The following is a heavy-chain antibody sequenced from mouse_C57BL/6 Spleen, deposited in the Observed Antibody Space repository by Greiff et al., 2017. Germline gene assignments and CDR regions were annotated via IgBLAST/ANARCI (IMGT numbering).Heavy chain of an antibody. D-gene: IGHD2-1*01. CDR1: GYTFTSYW. Sequence: QVQLQQPGAELVKPGASVKMSCKASGYTFTSYWITWVKQRPGQGLEWIGDIYPGSGSTNYNEKFKSKATLTVDKSSRTAYMQLSSLTSEDSAVYYCARGRGNYLYAMDYWGQGTSVTVSS. J-gene: IGHJ4*01. CDR3: ARGRGNYLYAMDY. V-gene: IGHV1-55*01. CDR2: IYPGSGST.